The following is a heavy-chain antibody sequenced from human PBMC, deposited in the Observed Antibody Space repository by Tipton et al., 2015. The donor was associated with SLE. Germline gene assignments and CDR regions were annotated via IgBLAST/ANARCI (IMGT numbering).Heavy chain of an antibody. D-gene: IGHD3-3*01. CDR2: IKQDGSEK. CDR3: ARPGDFWSGYPYYFDY. V-gene: IGHV3-7*01. J-gene: IGHJ4*02. CDR1: GFTFSSYW. Sequence: SLRLSCAASGFTFSSYWMSWVRQAPGKGLEWVANIKQDGSEKYYVDSVKGRFTISRDNAKNSLYLQMNSLRDEDTAVYYCARPGDFWSGYPYYFDYWGQGTLVTVSS.